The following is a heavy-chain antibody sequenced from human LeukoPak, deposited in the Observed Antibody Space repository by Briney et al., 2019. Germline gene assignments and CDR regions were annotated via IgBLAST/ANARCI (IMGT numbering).Heavy chain of an antibody. D-gene: IGHD2-8*02. CDR2: IYYSGST. CDR3: ARVAVYAMEGYWFDP. J-gene: IGHJ5*02. CDR1: GGSISSGGYY. Sequence: SETLSLTCTVSGGSISSGGYYWSWIRQHPGKGLEWIGYIYYSGSTYYNPSLKSRVTISVDTSKNQFSLKLSSVTAADTAVYYCARVAVYAMEGYWFDPWGQGTLSPSPQ. V-gene: IGHV4-31*03.